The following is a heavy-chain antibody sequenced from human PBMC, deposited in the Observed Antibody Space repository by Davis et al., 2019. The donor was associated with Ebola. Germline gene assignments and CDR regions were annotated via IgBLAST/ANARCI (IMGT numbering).Heavy chain of an antibody. Sequence: GESLKISCAASGFTFSSYAMSWVRQAPGKGLLWVSRINSDGSSTTYADSVKGRFTISRDNVKNTLYLQMNSLRAEDTAVYYCARAAGVDHNYYRMEVWGQGTTVTVSS. J-gene: IGHJ6*02. CDR1: GFTFSSYA. V-gene: IGHV3-74*03. D-gene: IGHD7-27*01. CDR2: INSDGSST. CDR3: ARAAGVDHNYYRMEV.